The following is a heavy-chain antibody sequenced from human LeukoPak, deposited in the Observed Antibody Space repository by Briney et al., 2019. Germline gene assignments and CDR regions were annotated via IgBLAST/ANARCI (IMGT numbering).Heavy chain of an antibody. J-gene: IGHJ4*02. CDR1: GGSISSYY. Sequence: SETLPLTCTVSGGSISSYYWSWIRQPPGKGLEWIGYIYYSGSTNYNPSLKSRVTISVDTSKNQFSLKLSSVTAADTAVYYCARVGGYCGGDCYLDYWGQGTLVTVSS. V-gene: IGHV4-59*01. CDR2: IYYSGST. D-gene: IGHD2-21*02. CDR3: ARVGGYCGGDCYLDY.